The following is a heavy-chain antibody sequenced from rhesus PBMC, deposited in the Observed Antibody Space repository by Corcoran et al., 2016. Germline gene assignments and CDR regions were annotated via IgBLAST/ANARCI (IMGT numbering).Heavy chain of an antibody. CDR2: ISYTGCRK. V-gene: IGHV3S5*01. CDR1: GFTFSSYG. J-gene: IGHJ4*01. Sequence: EVQLVETGGDLVQPGGSLRLSCAASGFTFSSYGMSWVRQAPGKGLDGVTGISYTGCRKYYADSVKGRFTISRDNSKSTLSRQMNSLRAEDTAVYYCAKDPTDYWGQGVLVTVSS. CDR3: AKDPTDY.